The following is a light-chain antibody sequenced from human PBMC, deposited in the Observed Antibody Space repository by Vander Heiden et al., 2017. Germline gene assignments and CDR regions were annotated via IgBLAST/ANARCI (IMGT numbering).Light chain of an antibody. J-gene: IGLJ3*02. CDR1: NIGSKS. Sequence: SYVLTQPPSVSVAPGPTARITCGGNNIGSKSVSWYQQKPGQAPVVVVYDDSARPSGIPERFSGSNSGNTATLTISRVEGGDEADYYCQVWDSSSNHVVFGGGTKLPVL. CDR3: QVWDSSSNHVV. CDR2: DDS. V-gene: IGLV3-21*02.